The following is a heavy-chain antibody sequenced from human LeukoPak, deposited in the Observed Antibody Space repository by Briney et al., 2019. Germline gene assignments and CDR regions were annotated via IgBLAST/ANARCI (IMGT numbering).Heavy chain of an antibody. CDR2: IYYRGTT. Sequence: SETLSLTCTVSGDSIDSYYWSWIRQPPGKGLEWIGYIYYRGTTSYNPFLKSRVTISVDTPKNQFSLKLNSVTAADTAVYYCARLPRYGGYDHFDYWGQGILVIVSS. D-gene: IGHD5-12*01. V-gene: IGHV4-59*12. J-gene: IGHJ4*02. CDR3: ARLPRYGGYDHFDY. CDR1: GDSIDSYY.